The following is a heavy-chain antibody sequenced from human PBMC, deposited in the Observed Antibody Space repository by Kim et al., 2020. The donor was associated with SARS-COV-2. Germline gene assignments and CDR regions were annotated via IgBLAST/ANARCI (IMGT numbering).Heavy chain of an antibody. J-gene: IGHJ4*02. CDR2: INADRSVI. Sequence: GGSLRLSCAASGFTFSDHWMHWVRHAPGKGPVWVSRINADRSVIEYAASVKGRFTISRDNAKSTLDLQMNSLRPEDTAVYYCARGSGSYGFDSWGQGILV. D-gene: IGHD1-26*01. CDR1: GFTFSDHW. CDR3: ARGSGSYGFDS. V-gene: IGHV3-74*01.